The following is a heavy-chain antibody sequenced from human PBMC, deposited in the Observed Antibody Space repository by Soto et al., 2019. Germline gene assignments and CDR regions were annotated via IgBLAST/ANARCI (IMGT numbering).Heavy chain of an antibody. J-gene: IGHJ5*02. V-gene: IGHV3-30*18. CDR1: GFTFSTYG. CDR2: ISYDGSNK. Sequence: QAQLVESGGGVVQPGRSLRLSCTASGFTFSTYGIHWVRQAPGKGLEWVAVISYDGSNKYYADSVKGRFTISRDNSKKTLFLQMNSLRVEDTAVYYCAKVTLERRTLVTWFDPWGQGTLVTVSS. D-gene: IGHD1-1*01. CDR3: AKVTLERRTLVTWFDP.